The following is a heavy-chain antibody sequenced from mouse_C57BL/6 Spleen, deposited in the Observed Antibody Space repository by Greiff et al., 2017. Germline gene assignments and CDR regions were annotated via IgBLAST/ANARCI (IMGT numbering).Heavy chain of an antibody. J-gene: IGHJ2*01. CDR2: ISDGGSYT. D-gene: IGHD1-1*01. CDR1: GFTFSSYA. Sequence: EVKLMESGGGLVKPGGSLKLSCAASGFTFSSYAMSWVRQTPEKRLEWVATISDGGSYTYYPDNVKGRFTISRDNAKNNLYLQMSHLKSEDTAMYYCAREHYYGRKEYYFDYWGQGTTLTVSS. CDR3: AREHYYGRKEYYFDY. V-gene: IGHV5-4*01.